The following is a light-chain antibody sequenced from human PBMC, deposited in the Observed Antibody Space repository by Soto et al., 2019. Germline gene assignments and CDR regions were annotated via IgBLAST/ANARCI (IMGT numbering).Light chain of an antibody. CDR1: QSISSS. CDR2: KAS. J-gene: IGKJ1*01. CDR3: QQYNSYWT. Sequence: DIQMTQSPSTLSASVGDRVTITGRGSQSISSSLAWYQKEPGKAPKLLIDKASSLESGVPSRLGGSGSGTEFTLTISSEQPDDFATYDCQQYNSYWTFGQGTKVEIK. V-gene: IGKV1-5*03.